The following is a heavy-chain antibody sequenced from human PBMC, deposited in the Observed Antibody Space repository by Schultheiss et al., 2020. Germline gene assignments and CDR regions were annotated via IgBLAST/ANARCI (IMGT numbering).Heavy chain of an antibody. CDR2: INPNSGGT. V-gene: IGHV1-2*02. J-gene: IGHJ4*02. CDR1: GGTFSSYA. CDR3: ARTRSGRDGFLFDY. Sequence: ASVKVSCKASGGTFSSYAISWVRQAPGQGLEWMGWINPNSGGTNYAQKFQGRVTMTRDTSISTAYMELSRLRSDDTAVYYCARTRSGRDGFLFDYWGQGTLVIVSS. D-gene: IGHD5-24*01.